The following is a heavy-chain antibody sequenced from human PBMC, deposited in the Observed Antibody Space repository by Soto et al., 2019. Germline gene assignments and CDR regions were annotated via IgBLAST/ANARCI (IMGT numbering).Heavy chain of an antibody. Sequence: QVQLVQSGAEVKKPGSSVKVSCKASGGTFSSYAISWVRQAPGQGLEWMGGIIPIFGTANYAQKFQGRVKITAEEPTSTVYMKLSSVSSVDTAVNYCARKDQLLRPLDRAASGESEVVAYYYYCCLDVWGQGTTVTVSS. CDR1: GGTFSSYA. V-gene: IGHV1-69*01. D-gene: IGHD2-2*01. CDR2: IIPIFGTA. J-gene: IGHJ6*02. CDR3: ARKDQLLRPLDRAASGESEVVAYYYYCCLDV.